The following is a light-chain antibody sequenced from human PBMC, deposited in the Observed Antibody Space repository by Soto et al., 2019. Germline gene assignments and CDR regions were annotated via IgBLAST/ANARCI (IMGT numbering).Light chain of an antibody. CDR1: SGHSTYA. V-gene: IGLV4-69*01. J-gene: IGLJ3*02. CDR3: QAWGTGIQV. Sequence: QPVPTQSPSASASLGASVKLTCTLSSGHSTYAIAWHQQQPEKGPRYLMKLNSDGRHSKGDGIPDRFSGSSSGAERYLTISSLQSDDEADYYCQAWGTGIQVFGGGTKLTVL. CDR2: LNSDGRH.